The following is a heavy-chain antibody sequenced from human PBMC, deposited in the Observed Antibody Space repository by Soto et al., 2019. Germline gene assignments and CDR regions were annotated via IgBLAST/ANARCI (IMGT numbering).Heavy chain of an antibody. CDR1: GGSFSGYY. CDR3: ARAYYYGSGRRYYYYYYMDV. Sequence: SETLSLTCAVYGGSFSGYYWSWIRQPPGKGLEWIGEINHSGSTNYNPSLKSRVTISVDTSKNQFSLKLSSVTAADTAVYYCARAYYYGSGRRYYYYYYMDVWGKGTTVTVSS. D-gene: IGHD3-10*01. V-gene: IGHV4-34*01. J-gene: IGHJ6*03. CDR2: INHSGST.